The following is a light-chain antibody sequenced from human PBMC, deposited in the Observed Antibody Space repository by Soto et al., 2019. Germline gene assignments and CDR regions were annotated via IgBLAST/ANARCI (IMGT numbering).Light chain of an antibody. CDR1: SSDVGGYNY. Sequence: QAALTQAASVSGSPGQAITISRTGTSSDVGGYNYVSWYQQHPGKAPKLMIYDVSNRPSGVSNRFSGSKSGNTASLTISGLQAEDEADYYCSSYTSSSPYVFGTVTKVTVL. V-gene: IGLV2-14*01. J-gene: IGLJ1*01. CDR2: DVS. CDR3: SSYTSSSPYV.